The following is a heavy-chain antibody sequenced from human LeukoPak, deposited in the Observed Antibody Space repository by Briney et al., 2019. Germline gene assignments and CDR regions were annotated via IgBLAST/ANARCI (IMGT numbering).Heavy chain of an antibody. D-gene: IGHD3-16*02. CDR1: GFIFSNYA. CDR2: ISSDGSKT. V-gene: IGHV3-30*01. CDR3: ARGYPGYMDV. J-gene: IGHJ6*03. Sequence: GGSPRLSCAASGFIFSNYAMHWVRQAPGKGLEWVALISSDGSKTYHADSVKGRFSISRDNSKNTLYLQLNSLRAEDTSVYYCARGYPGYMDVWGKGTTVTVSS.